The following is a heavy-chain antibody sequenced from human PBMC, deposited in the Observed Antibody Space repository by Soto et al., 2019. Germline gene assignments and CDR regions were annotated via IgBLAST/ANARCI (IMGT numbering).Heavy chain of an antibody. CDR1: GYTFTSYY. D-gene: IGHD3-22*01. CDR3: ARAEVVTGLYYYYMDV. J-gene: IGHJ6*03. CDR2: INPSGGST. Sequence: QVQLVQSGAEVKKPGASVKVSCKASGYTFTSYYMHWVRQAPGQGLEWMGIINPSGGSTSYAQKFQGRVTMTRDTSTSTVYMELRSLRSEDTAVYYCARAEVVTGLYYYYMDVWGKGTTVTVSS. V-gene: IGHV1-46*03.